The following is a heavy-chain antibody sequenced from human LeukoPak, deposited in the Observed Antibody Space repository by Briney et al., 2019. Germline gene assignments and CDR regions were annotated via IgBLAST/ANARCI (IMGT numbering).Heavy chain of an antibody. D-gene: IGHD4-17*01. CDR1: GGFIRSYY. J-gene: IGHJ4*02. Sequence: SETLSLTCTVSGGFIRSYYWSWVRQPPGTGLAWIGYIYYSGSTDHNPSLKSRVSISVDTSKNQFSLKLSSVTAADTAVYYCARTGSTVTMLYHFDHWGQGTLVTVSS. CDR3: ARTGSTVTMLYHFDH. CDR2: IYYSGST. V-gene: IGHV4-59*01.